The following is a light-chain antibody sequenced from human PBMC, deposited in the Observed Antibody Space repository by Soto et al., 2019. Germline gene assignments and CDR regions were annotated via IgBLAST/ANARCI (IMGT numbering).Light chain of an antibody. V-gene: IGLV2-8*01. CDR2: DVN. CDR3: SSYAGSNNLV. J-gene: IGLJ3*02. Sequence: QSALTQPPSASGSPGQSVTISCTGTSSDIGAFNYVSWYQQHPGKAPKLMIYDVNNRPSGVPDRFSGSKSGNTASLTVSGLQAEDEADYYCSSYAGSNNLVFGGGTKLTVL. CDR1: SSDIGAFNY.